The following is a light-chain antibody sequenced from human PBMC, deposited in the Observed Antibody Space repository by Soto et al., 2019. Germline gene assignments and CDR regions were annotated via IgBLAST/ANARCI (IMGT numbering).Light chain of an antibody. J-gene: IGKJ5*01. Sequence: DIQMTQSPSSLSASVGDRVTITCQASQDISNYLNWYQQKPGKAPKLLIYDASNLETGVPSRFSGSGSGTDFTFTISSLQPEDIATYYCMQALQTPITFGQGTRLEIK. CDR2: DAS. CDR3: MQALQTPIT. CDR1: QDISNY. V-gene: IGKV1-33*01.